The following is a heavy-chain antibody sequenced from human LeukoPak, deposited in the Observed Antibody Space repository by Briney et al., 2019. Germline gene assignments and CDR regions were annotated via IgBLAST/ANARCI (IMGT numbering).Heavy chain of an antibody. Sequence: SETLSLTCTASGGSISSYYWSWIRQPAGKGLEWIGRIYTSESTNYNPSLKSRVTISVDTSKNQFSLELSSVTAADTAVYYCARGFDFWGEGTLVTVSS. CDR3: ARGFDF. CDR2: IYTSEST. V-gene: IGHV4-4*07. CDR1: GGSISSYY. J-gene: IGHJ4*02.